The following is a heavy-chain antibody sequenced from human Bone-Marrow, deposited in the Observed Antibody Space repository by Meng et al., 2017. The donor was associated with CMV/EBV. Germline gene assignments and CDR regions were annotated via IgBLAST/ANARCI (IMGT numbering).Heavy chain of an antibody. CDR2: IYYSGST. Sequence: SETLSLTCTVSGGSISSYYWSWIRQPPGKGLEWIGYIYYSGSTNYNPSLKSRVTISVDTSKNQISLKPSSVTAADTAVYYCARGGRSGYSALDYWGQGTLVTVSS. D-gene: IGHD3-3*01. CDR1: GGSISSYY. CDR3: ARGGRSGYSALDY. J-gene: IGHJ4*02. V-gene: IGHV4-59*12.